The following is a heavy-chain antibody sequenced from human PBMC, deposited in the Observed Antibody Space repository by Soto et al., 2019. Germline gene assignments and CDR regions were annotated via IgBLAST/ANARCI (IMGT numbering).Heavy chain of an antibody. D-gene: IGHD5-12*01. J-gene: IGHJ4*02. CDR3: VRHSGYNLDS. CDR2: ISGDGNYI. Sequence: GGSLRLSCVASGFTFGIYSMNWVRQAPGQGLEWVSSISGDGNYIYYADSLRGRCTISRDNAQNSLSLQMNSLGAEDTAVYYCVRHSGYNLDSWGQGTLVTVSS. V-gene: IGHV3-21*01. CDR1: GFTFGIYS.